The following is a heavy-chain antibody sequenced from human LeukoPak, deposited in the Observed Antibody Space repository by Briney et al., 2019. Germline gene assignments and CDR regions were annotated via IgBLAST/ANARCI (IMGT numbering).Heavy chain of an antibody. CDR2: IYSSGNT. CDR1: GGSISSYY. V-gene: IGHV4-4*07. CDR3: ARETVVITRDAFDI. D-gene: IGHD3-22*01. J-gene: IGHJ3*02. Sequence: SETLSLTCNVSGGSISSYYWSWIRQPAGKGLEWIGRIYSSGNTNYNPSLESRVTMSVDTSKNQFSLKVKSVTAADTAVYYCARETVVITRDAFDIWGQGTMVTVSS.